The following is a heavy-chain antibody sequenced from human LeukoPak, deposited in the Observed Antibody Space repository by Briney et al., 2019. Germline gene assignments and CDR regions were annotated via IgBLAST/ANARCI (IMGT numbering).Heavy chain of an antibody. J-gene: IGHJ3*02. CDR2: IYYSGCT. D-gene: IGHD2-15*01. Sequence: SETLSLTCTVSGGSISSYYWSWIRQPPGKGLEWIGYIYYSGCTNYNPSLKSRVTISVDTSKNQFSLKLSSVTVADTAVYYCARDPGYCSGGSCWVVSDAFDIWGQGTMVTVSS. CDR1: GGSISSYY. CDR3: ARDPGYCSGGSCWVVSDAFDI. V-gene: IGHV4-59*01.